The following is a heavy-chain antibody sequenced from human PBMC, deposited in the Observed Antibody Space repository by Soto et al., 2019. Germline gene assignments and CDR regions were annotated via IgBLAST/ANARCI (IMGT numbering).Heavy chain of an antibody. CDR1: GYTFTSYA. Sequence: GASVKVSCQASGYTFTSYAMHWVRQAPGQRLEWMGWINAGNGNTKYSQKFQGRVTITRDTSASTAYMELSSLRSEDTAVYYCARQPRILTGYSGHFDYWGQGTLVNVAS. CDR3: ARQPRILTGYSGHFDY. CDR2: INAGNGNT. J-gene: IGHJ4*02. D-gene: IGHD3-9*01. V-gene: IGHV1-3*01.